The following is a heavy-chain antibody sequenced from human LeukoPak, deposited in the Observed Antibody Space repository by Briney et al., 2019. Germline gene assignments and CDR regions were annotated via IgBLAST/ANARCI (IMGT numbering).Heavy chain of an antibody. Sequence: SETLSLTCTVSGGSISSYYWSWIRQPPGKGLEWIGYVYTSGSTNYNPSLKSRVTISADTSKNQFSLKLSSVTAADTAVYYCARRRYSGYHRRDNAFDIWGQGTMVTVSS. D-gene: IGHD5-12*01. CDR2: VYTSGST. V-gene: IGHV4-4*09. CDR3: ARRRYSGYHRRDNAFDI. J-gene: IGHJ3*02. CDR1: GGSISSYY.